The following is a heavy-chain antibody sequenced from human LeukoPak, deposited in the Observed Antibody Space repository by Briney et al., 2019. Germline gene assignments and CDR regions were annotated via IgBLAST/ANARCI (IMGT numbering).Heavy chain of an antibody. J-gene: IGHJ4*02. V-gene: IGHV1-46*01. CDR2: INPSDGST. CDR3: ARDGRGRDYFDY. CDR1: GYTFTSYY. Sequence: ASVKVSCKASGYTFTSYYIHWVRQVPGQGLEWMGIINPSDGSTSYAQKFQGRVTMTMDMSTSTVYMELSSLRSEDTAVYFCARDGRGRDYFDYWGQGTLVTVSS. D-gene: IGHD1-26*01.